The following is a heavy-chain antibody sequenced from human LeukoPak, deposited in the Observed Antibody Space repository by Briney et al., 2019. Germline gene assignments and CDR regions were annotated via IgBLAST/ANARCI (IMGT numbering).Heavy chain of an antibody. D-gene: IGHD2-21*02. CDR2: ISGSGGST. CDR1: GFTFSSYA. V-gene: IGHV3-23*01. Sequence: QSGGSLRLSCAASGFTFSSYAMSWVRQAPGKGLEWVSAISGSGGSTYYADSVKGRFAISRDNSKNTLYLQMNSLRAEDTAVYYCAKPPTGIVVVTAPEYYFDYWGQGTLVTVSS. CDR3: AKPPTGIVVVTAPEYYFDY. J-gene: IGHJ4*02.